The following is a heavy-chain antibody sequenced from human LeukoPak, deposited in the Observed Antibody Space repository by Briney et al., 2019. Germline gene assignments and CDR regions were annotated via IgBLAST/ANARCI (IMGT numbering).Heavy chain of an antibody. CDR1: GLTFSNYG. D-gene: IGHD4-17*01. Sequence: LTGGSLRLSCVASGLTFSNYGMSWVRQAPGKGLEWVSVISGSGDSTYYADSVKGRFTISRDNSKNTLYLQMNSLKVDDTAVYFCAKDPPTVTVDYYGMDVWGQGTTVTVSS. V-gene: IGHV3-23*01. J-gene: IGHJ6*02. CDR3: AKDPPTVTVDYYGMDV. CDR2: ISGSGDST.